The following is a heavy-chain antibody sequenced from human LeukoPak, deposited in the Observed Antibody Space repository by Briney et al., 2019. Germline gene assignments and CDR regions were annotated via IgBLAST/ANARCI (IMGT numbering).Heavy chain of an antibody. V-gene: IGHV4-59*01. CDR3: ARYYNDSSGYYLDY. D-gene: IGHD3-22*01. CDR2: IYYSGST. Sequence: ASETLSLTCTVSGGSISSYYWSWIRQPPGKGLEWIGYIYYSGSTNYNPSLKSRVTISVDTSKNQVSLKLSSVNAADTAVYYCARYYNDSSGYYLDYWGQGTLVTVSS. CDR1: GGSISSYY. J-gene: IGHJ4*02.